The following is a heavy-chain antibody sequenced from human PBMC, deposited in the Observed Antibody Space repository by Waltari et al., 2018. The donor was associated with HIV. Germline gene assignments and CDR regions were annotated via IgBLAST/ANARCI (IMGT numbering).Heavy chain of an antibody. J-gene: IGHJ4*02. Sequence: VQLVESGEGLVQHGGSLRLSGPASGFTFNDFATSWVRQAPGKGREWVSVISGSGGTTYYADSVKGRFTVSRDNFKNTVYLQMNSLRAGDTAIYYCAKAVMETAVSSPVDCWGQGALVTVSS. CDR2: ISGSGGTT. CDR3: AKAVMETAVSSPVDC. D-gene: IGHD5-18*01. CDR1: GFTFNDFA. V-gene: IGHV3-23*04.